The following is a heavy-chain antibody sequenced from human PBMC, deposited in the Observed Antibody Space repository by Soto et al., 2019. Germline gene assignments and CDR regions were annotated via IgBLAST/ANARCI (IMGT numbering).Heavy chain of an antibody. CDR1: GGTFSSYA. V-gene: IGHV1-69*06. D-gene: IGHD1-1*01. CDR2: IIPIFGTA. CDR3: ARSGLEPRFYYYYMDV. J-gene: IGHJ6*03. Sequence: ASVKVSCKASGGTFSSYAISWVRQAPGQGLEWMGGIIPIFGTANYAQKFQGQVTISADKSISTAYLQWSSLKASDTAMYYCARSGLEPRFYYYYMDVWGKGTTVTVSS.